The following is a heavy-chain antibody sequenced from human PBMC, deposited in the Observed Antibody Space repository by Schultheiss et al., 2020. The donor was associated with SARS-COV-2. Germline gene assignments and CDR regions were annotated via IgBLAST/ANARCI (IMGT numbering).Heavy chain of an antibody. Sequence: GGSLRLSCAASGFSFSTYAMHWVRQAPGEGLEWVAVIWYDASTKYYADSVKGRFTISRDNSKNTLYLQMNSLRVDDTAVYFCARRPRDGSGWYGDYWGQGTVVTVSS. CDR1: GFSFSTYA. V-gene: IGHV3-33*08. D-gene: IGHD6-19*01. CDR3: ARRPRDGSGWYGDY. J-gene: IGHJ4*02. CDR2: IWYDASTK.